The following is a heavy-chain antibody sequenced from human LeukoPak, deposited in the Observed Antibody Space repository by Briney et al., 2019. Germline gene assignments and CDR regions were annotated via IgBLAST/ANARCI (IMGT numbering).Heavy chain of an antibody. V-gene: IGHV5-51*01. Sequence: GESLKISCKGAGYSFTNYWIGWVRQMPGKGLEWMGIIYPGDSDTRYSPSFQGQVTISADKSISTAYLQWSSLKASDTAMYYCARQSIRAVAAQYFDYWGQRTLVTVSS. CDR2: IYPGDSDT. D-gene: IGHD6-19*01. J-gene: IGHJ4*02. CDR1: GYSFTNYW. CDR3: ARQSIRAVAAQYFDY.